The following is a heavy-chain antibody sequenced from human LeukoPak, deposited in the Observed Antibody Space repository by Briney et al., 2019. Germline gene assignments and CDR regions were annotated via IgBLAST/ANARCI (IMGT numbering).Heavy chain of an antibody. CDR2: FDPEDGET. D-gene: IGHD6-19*01. CDR3: ARRTGMTLAGWLRVLDL. CDR1: GYTLTELS. Sequence: ASVKVSCKVSGYTLTELSMHWVRQAPGKGLEWMGGFDPEDGETIHAQKFQGRVTMTEDTSTDTAYMELSSLRSEDTAVYYCARRTGMTLAGWLRVLDLWGQGTLVTVSS. V-gene: IGHV1-24*01. J-gene: IGHJ5*02.